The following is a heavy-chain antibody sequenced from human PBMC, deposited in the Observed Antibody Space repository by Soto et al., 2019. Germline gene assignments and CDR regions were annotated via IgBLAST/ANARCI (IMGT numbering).Heavy chain of an antibody. CDR2: IRPKAYGGTT. CDR1: GFTFGDYA. CDR3: ARDPYSGSYDPFDY. Sequence: PGGSLRLSCTASGFTFGDYAMSWVRQVPGKGLEWVGFIRPKAYGGTTEYAASVKGRFTISRDDSKGIAYLQMNSLKTEDTAVYYCARDPYSGSYDPFDYWGQGALVTVPQ. D-gene: IGHD1-26*01. V-gene: IGHV3-49*04. J-gene: IGHJ4*02.